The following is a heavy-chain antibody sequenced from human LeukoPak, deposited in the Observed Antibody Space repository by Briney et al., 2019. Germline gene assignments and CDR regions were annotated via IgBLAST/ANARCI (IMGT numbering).Heavy chain of an antibody. CDR1: GYTFTSYG. Sequence: ASVKVSCKASGYTFTSYGISWVRQAPGQGLEWMGWISAYNGNTNYAQKLQGRVTMTTDTSTSTAYMELRSLRSEDTAVYYCATVKEDYRITICGVVTYYFDYWGQGTLVTVSS. CDR3: ATVKEDYRITICGVVTYYFDY. D-gene: IGHD3-3*01. V-gene: IGHV1-18*01. CDR2: ISAYNGNT. J-gene: IGHJ4*02.